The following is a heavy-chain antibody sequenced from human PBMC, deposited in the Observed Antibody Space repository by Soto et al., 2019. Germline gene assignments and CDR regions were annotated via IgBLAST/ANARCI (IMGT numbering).Heavy chain of an antibody. CDR2: IYYSGST. J-gene: IGHJ4*02. CDR3: TRHQYSNGVYYSDY. V-gene: IGHV4-59*08. D-gene: IGHD5-18*01. Sequence: PSETLSLTCIVSGGFISNYYWSWIRQPPGKGLEWIGYIYYSGSTNYNPSLTSRVTISVDTSKNQFSLKLSSVTAADTAVYDCTRHQYSNGVYYSDYWRQGTVVTVSS. CDR1: GGFISNYY.